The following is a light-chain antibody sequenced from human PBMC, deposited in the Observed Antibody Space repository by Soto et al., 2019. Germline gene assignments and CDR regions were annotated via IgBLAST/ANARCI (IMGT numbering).Light chain of an antibody. J-gene: IGKJ4*01. CDR1: QTVSSN. CDR3: KRYNNWPLT. V-gene: IGKV3-15*01. CDR2: DTS. Sequence: EILITQSPATPSVSSGGGPTLSFRASQTVSSNLAWYQHNPGQTPRPLIYDTSARATGVPARFSGSRSGPEFTLTINSMQPEDLAIYYCKRYNNWPLTFGRGTKGDIK.